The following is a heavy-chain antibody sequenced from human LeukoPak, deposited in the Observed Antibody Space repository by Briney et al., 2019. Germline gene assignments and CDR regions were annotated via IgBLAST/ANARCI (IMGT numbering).Heavy chain of an antibody. CDR3: ASLDL. J-gene: IGHJ4*02. CDR2: IWYDGSNK. D-gene: IGHD1-1*01. V-gene: IGHV3-33*08. Sequence: GGSLRLSCAASGFTFTTYWMTWVRQAPGKGLEWVAVIWYDGSNKYYADSVKGRFTISRDNSKNTLYLQMNSLRAEDTAVYYCASLDLWGQGTLVTVSS. CDR1: GFTFTTYW.